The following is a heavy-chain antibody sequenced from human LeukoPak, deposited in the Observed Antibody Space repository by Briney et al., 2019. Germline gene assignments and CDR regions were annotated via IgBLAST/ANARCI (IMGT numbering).Heavy chain of an antibody. CDR2: ISYDGSNK. D-gene: IGHD3-10*01. J-gene: IGHJ3*02. V-gene: IGHV3-30-3*01. CDR3: AVELGRPGAFDI. Sequence: GGSLRLSCAASGFTFSSYAMHWVRQAPGKGLEWVAVISYDGSNKYYADSVKGRFTISRDNSKNTLYLQMNSLRTEDTALYYCAVELGRPGAFDIWGQGTMVTVSS. CDR1: GFTFSSYA.